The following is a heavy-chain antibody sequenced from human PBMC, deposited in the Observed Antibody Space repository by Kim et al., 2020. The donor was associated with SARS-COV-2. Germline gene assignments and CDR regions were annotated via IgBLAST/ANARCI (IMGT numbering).Heavy chain of an antibody. D-gene: IGHD4-17*01. CDR2: ISGYSGDT. CDR1: GYMFTSYG. Sequence: ASVKVSCKAAGYMFTSYGITWMRQAPGQGPEWMGWISGYSGDTKYAQKFQGRITVTRDTSTTTAYMEWRSLRSDDTAIYYCARDQDGPPPHYSYYGLDVWSQGTTVIVSS. CDR3: ARDQDGPPPHYSYYGLDV. V-gene: IGHV1-18*01. J-gene: IGHJ6*02.